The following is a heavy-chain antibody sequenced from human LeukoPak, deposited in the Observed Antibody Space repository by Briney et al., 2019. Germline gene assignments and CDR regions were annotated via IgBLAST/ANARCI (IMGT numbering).Heavy chain of an antibody. J-gene: IGHJ4*02. CDR3: ARDIWGSDSSGY. CDR2: IIPIFGTA. V-gene: IGHV1-69*05. CDR1: GGTFSSYA. D-gene: IGHD3-22*01. Sequence: GASVKVSCKASGGTFSSYAISWVRQAPGQGLEWMGGIIPIFGTANYVQKCQGRVTTTTDESTSAAYMGLSRVRYEATAVYYCARDIWGSDSSGYWGQGTLVTVSS.